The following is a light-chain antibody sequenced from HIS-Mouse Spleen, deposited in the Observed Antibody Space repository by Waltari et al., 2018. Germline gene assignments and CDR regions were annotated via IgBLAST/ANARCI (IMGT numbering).Light chain of an antibody. J-gene: IGKJ4*01. CDR1: QSLLHSNGYNY. Sequence: DIVMTQSPLSLPVTPGEPASISCRSIQSLLHSNGYNYLDWYLQKPGQSPQLLIYLGSNRASGVPDRFSDSGSGTDFTLKISRVEAEDVGVYYCMQALQTPLTFGGGTK. V-gene: IGKV2-28*01. CDR2: LGS. CDR3: MQALQTPLT.